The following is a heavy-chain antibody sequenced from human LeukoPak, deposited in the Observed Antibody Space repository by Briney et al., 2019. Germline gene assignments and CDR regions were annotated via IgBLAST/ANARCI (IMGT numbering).Heavy chain of an antibody. D-gene: IGHD2-15*01. CDR2: IYRGGRT. CDR1: GLTVSSNY. J-gene: IGHJ4*02. Sequence: QSGGSLRLSCAPSGLTVSSNYMIWVRPAPRKGLEWVSVIYRGGRTSCADSVKGRFTISRDNSKNTLYLQMNSLRAEDTAVYYCARAGLYCSGGSCYHFDYWGQGTLVTVSS. V-gene: IGHV3-53*01. CDR3: ARAGLYCSGGSCYHFDY.